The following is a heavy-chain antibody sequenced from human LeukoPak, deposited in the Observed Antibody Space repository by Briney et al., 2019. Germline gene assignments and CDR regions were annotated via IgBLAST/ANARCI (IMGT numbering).Heavy chain of an antibody. J-gene: IGHJ4*02. CDR3: AIGVTVGATIPLDY. V-gene: IGHV1-69*13. D-gene: IGHD1-26*01. CDR1: GGTFSSYA. Sequence: GASVKVSCKASGGTFSSYAISWVRQAPGQGLEWMGGIIPIFGTANYAQKFQGRVTITADESTSTAYMELSSLRSEDTAVYYCAIGVTVGATIPLDYWGQGTLVTVSS. CDR2: IIPIFGTA.